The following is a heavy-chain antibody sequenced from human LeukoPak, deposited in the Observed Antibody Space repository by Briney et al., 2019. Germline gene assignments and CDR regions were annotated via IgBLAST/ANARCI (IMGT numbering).Heavy chain of an antibody. CDR2: INWNGGST. CDR3: ARIAARLFYYYYYMDV. CDR1: GFTFDDYG. J-gene: IGHJ6*03. V-gene: IGHV3-20*04. Sequence: GGSLRLSCAASGFTFDDYGMSWVRQAPGKGLEWVSGINWNGGSTGYADSVKGRFTISRDNAKNSLYLQMNSLRAEDTALYYCARIAARLFYYYYYMDVWAKGPRSPSP. D-gene: IGHD6-6*01.